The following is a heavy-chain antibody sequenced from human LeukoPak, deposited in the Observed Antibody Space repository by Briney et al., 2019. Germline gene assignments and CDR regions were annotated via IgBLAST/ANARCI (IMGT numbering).Heavy chain of an antibody. CDR1: GGSIGSSGSY. CDR3: ARRAMARGVKEYYFDY. Sequence: PSETLSLTCTVSGGSIGSSGSYWGWIRQPPGKALDWIGSIYYSGITYYNSSLNSRVTISVDTSKNQFSLRLSSVTAADTAVYYCARRAMARGVKEYYFDYWGQGTLVTVSS. J-gene: IGHJ4*02. V-gene: IGHV4-39*01. CDR2: IYYSGIT. D-gene: IGHD3-10*01.